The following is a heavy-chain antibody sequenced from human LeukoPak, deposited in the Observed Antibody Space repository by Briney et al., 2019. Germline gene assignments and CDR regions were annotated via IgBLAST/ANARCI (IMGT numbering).Heavy chain of an antibody. V-gene: IGHV1-69*01. CDR2: IIPIFGTA. J-gene: IGHJ4*02. D-gene: IGHD3-10*01. CDR3: ARDYYGSGSYYNFGY. CDR1: GGTFSSYA. Sequence: ASVKVSCKASGGTFSSYAISWVRQAPGQGLERMGGIIPIFGTANYAQKFQGRVTITADESTRTAYMELSSLRSEDTAVYYCARDYYGSGSYYNFGYWGQGTLVTVSS.